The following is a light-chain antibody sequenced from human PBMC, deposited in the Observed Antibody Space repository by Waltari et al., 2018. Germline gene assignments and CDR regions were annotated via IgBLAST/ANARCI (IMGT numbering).Light chain of an antibody. Sequence: QSALTQPASVSGTPGQSITISCSGTGRDIGGNQYVSWYQQHPGEAPKVIIYDVTSRPSGVSDRFSGSKSGNTAFLTISGLQAEDEADYYCSSYATTRVIFGGGTKVTVL. CDR3: SSYATTRVI. CDR1: GRDIGGNQY. CDR2: DVT. V-gene: IGLV2-14*03. J-gene: IGLJ2*01.